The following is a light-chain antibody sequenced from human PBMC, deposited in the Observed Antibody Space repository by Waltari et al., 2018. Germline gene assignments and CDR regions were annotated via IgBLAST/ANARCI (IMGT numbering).Light chain of an antibody. J-gene: IGKJ2*01. Sequence: EIVMTQSPATLSVSPGERATVSCRASQSFNGNLAWYQHKQGQAPRLLIYAASTRATGTPGRFSGVGSGTEFTLTISSLQSEDFAIYYCQQYTEWPYTFGQGTKLEIK. CDR2: AAS. V-gene: IGKV3-15*01. CDR3: QQYTEWPYT. CDR1: QSFNGN.